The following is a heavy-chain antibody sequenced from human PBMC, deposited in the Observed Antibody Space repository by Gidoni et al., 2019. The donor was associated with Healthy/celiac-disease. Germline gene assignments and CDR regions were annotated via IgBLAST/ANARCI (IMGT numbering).Heavy chain of an antibody. CDR1: GFTFSRYC. CDR3: ASLVGDYARSYYYYYMDV. Sequence: EVQLVESGGGLVQPGGALRLACEASGFTFSRYCMRWGRQAPGKGLEWVANIKQDGSEKYYVDSVKVRFTISRDNAKNSLYLQMNSLRAEDTAVYYCASLVGDYARSYYYYYMDVWGKGTTVTVSS. CDR2: IKQDGSEK. J-gene: IGHJ6*03. D-gene: IGHD4-17*01. V-gene: IGHV3-7*03.